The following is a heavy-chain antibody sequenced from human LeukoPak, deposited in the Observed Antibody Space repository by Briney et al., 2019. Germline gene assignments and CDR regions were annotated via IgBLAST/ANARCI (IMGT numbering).Heavy chain of an antibody. CDR2: IERGGST. CDR1: GGSFSDYF. CDR3: ARGGLAGSSWSWFDP. J-gene: IGHJ5*02. Sequence: SETLSLTCGVYGGSFSDYFWSWIRQPPGKGLEWIGEIERGGSTVYNPTLESRVTMSLDTSKLQFSLRLTSVTAADTAVYFCARGGLAGSSWSWFDPWGQGTLVTVSS. D-gene: IGHD6-13*01. V-gene: IGHV4-34*01.